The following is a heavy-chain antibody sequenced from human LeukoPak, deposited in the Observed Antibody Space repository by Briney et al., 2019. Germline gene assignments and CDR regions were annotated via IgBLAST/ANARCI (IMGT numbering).Heavy chain of an antibody. Sequence: PGRSLRLSCAASGFTFDDYAMHWVRQAPGKGLEWLSGISWNSGSIGYADSVKGRFTISRDNAKNSLYLQMNSLRAEDMALYYCAKDMGSSGWYYFDYWGQGTLVTVSS. CDR2: ISWNSGSI. J-gene: IGHJ4*02. D-gene: IGHD6-19*01. V-gene: IGHV3-9*03. CDR1: GFTFDDYA. CDR3: AKDMGSSGWYYFDY.